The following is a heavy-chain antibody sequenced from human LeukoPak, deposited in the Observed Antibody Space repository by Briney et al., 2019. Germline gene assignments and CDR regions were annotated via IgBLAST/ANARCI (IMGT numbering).Heavy chain of an antibody. CDR2: MNPNSGNT. Sequence: GASVKVSCKASGYTFTSYDINWVRQATGQGLEWMGWMNPNSGNTGYAQKFQGRVTMTRNTSISTAYMELSSLRSEDTAVYYCARAGNYYYDSSGYPMDVWGQGTTVTVSS. CDR1: GYTFTSYD. V-gene: IGHV1-8*01. D-gene: IGHD3-22*01. J-gene: IGHJ6*02. CDR3: ARAGNYYYDSSGYPMDV.